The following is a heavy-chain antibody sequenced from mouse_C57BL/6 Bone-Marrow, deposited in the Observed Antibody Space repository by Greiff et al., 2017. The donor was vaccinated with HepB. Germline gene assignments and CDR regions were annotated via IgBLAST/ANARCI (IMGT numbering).Heavy chain of an antibody. CDR2: IDPSDSYT. D-gene: IGHD3-1*01. Sequence: QVQLQQPGAELVMPGASVKLSCKASGYTFTSYWMHWVKQRPGQGLEWIGEIDPSDSYTNYNQKFKGKSTLTVDKSSSTAYMQLSSLTSEDSAVYYCARGSRYFDVWGTGTTVTVSS. CDR3: ARGSRYFDV. J-gene: IGHJ1*03. V-gene: IGHV1-69*01. CDR1: GYTFTSYW.